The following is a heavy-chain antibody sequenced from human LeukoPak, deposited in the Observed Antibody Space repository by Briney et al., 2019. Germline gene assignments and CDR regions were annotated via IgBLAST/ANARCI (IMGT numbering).Heavy chain of an antibody. J-gene: IGHJ4*02. Sequence: GASVKVSCKASGYTFTGYHMHWVRQAPGQGLEWMGRINPNTVGTEYAQKFQGRVTMTRDTSISTAYMDLSRLRSDDTAVYYCARDYCSSTSCLFDYWGQGTLVTVSS. V-gene: IGHV1-2*06. D-gene: IGHD2-2*01. CDR3: ARDYCSSTSCLFDY. CDR2: INPNTVGT. CDR1: GYTFTGYH.